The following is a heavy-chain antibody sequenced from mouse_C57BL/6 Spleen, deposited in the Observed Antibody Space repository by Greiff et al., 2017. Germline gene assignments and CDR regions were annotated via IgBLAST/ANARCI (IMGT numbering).Heavy chain of an antibody. CDR1: GYAFSSSW. V-gene: IGHV1-82*01. CDR3: ARSTYYSNEGRFAY. J-gene: IGHJ3*01. D-gene: IGHD2-5*01. Sequence: QVQLQQSGPELVKPGASVKISCKASGYAFSSSWMNWVKQRPGKGLEWIGRIYPGDGDTNYNGKFKGKATLTADKSSSTAYMQLSSLTSEDSAVYFCARSTYYSNEGRFAYWGQGTRVTVSA. CDR2: IYPGDGDT.